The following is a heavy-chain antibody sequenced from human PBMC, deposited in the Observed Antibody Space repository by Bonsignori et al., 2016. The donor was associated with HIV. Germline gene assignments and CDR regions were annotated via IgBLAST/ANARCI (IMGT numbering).Heavy chain of an antibody. CDR2: IIPILGIA. CDR1: GGTFSSYA. Sequence: SVKVSCKASGGTFSSYAISWVRQAPGQGLEWMGGIIPILGIANYAQKFQGRVTITADESTSTAYMELSSLRSEDTAVYYCARAVGVRFSLGAFDIWGQGTMVTVSS. J-gene: IGHJ3*02. CDR3: ARAVGVRFSLGAFDI. D-gene: IGHD3-3*01. V-gene: IGHV1-69*10.